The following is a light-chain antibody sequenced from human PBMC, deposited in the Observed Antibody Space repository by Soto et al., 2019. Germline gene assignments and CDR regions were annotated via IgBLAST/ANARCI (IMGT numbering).Light chain of an antibody. Sequence: SYELTQPPSVSVAPEKTARLTCGGDNIGSKRVHWYRQKPGQAPVLVIYYDSDRPSGIPERFSGSNSGNTATLTINRVEAGDDADYFCQVWDITIIHYVFGTGTNLTVL. V-gene: IGLV3-21*04. CDR1: NIGSKR. CDR2: YDS. J-gene: IGLJ1*01. CDR3: QVWDITIIHYV.